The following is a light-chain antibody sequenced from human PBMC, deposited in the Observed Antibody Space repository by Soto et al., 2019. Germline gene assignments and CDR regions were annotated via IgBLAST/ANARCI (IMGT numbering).Light chain of an antibody. V-gene: IGLV2-11*01. CDR3: CSYAGSFTYGV. J-gene: IGLJ3*02. CDR1: SSDIGAYNY. Sequence: QSALTQPRSVSGSPGQSITISCTGTSSDIGAYNYVSWYLQHPGKAPKLIIYDVSKRPSGVPDRFSGSKSDNTASLTISGLQAEDEGDYFCCSYAGSFTYGVFGGGTKLTVL. CDR2: DVS.